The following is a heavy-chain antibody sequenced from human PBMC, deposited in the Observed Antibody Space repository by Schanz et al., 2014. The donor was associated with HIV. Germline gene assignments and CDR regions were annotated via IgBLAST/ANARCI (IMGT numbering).Heavy chain of an antibody. J-gene: IGHJ5*02. D-gene: IGHD1-26*01. V-gene: IGHV1-69*18. CDR1: GGSFSSYA. CDR3: ARGEDWPGGASDH. Sequence: QVQLVQSGAEVKKPGSSVKVSCKASGGSFSSYAINWVRQAPGQGLEWMGTIIPIFATADSAQKFQGRLTITADDSTNTAYMELRSLKSDDTAVYYCARGEDWPGGASDHWGQGTLVTVSS. CDR2: IIPIFATA.